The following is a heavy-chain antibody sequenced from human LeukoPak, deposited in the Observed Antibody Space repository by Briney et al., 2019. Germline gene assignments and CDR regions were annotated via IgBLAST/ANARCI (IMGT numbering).Heavy chain of an antibody. Sequence: PGGSLRLSCAASGFTFSTYTMNWVRQAPGQGLEWVANIKEDGSVKYYVESVKGRFTISRDNAKNSLYLQMNSLRAEDTAVYYCAASITMFDYSGQGTLVTVSS. CDR3: AASITMFDY. V-gene: IGHV3-7*02. CDR1: GFTFSTYT. J-gene: IGHJ4*02. D-gene: IGHD3-10*01. CDR2: IKEDGSVK.